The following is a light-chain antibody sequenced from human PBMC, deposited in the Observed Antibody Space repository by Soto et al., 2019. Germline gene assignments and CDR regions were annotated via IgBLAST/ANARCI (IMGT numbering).Light chain of an antibody. J-gene: IGKJ2*01. CDR3: QQYNNGPPS. CDR2: GAS. CDR1: KSVSSN. Sequence: EIVMTQSPATLSVSPGERATLSCRASKSVSSNLAWYQQKPGQAPRLLIYGASTRATGIPARFSGSGSGTEFTLTISSLQSADFAVYYCQQYNNGPPSFGQGNKLEIK. V-gene: IGKV3-15*01.